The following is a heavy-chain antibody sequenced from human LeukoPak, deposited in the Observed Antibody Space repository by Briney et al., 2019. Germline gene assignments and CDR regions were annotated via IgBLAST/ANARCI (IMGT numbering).Heavy chain of an antibody. CDR1: GGTFRSNS. CDR3: TVGSGWGPEYFHH. V-gene: IGHV1-69*06. D-gene: IGHD6-19*01. Sequence: GASVTVSCKASGGTFRSNSISWVRQAPGQGLEWMGGITPIFGTTNYAQKFQDRATITADKSTNTGYMELSSLRSEDTAVYYCTVGSGWGPEYFHHWGQGTLVIVSS. J-gene: IGHJ1*01. CDR2: ITPIFGTT.